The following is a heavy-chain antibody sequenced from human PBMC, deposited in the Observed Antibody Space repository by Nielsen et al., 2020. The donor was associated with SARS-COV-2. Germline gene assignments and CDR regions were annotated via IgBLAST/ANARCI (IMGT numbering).Heavy chain of an antibody. CDR2: ISDTSSYI. CDR1: GFTFSSHS. Sequence: GESLKISCAASGFTFSSHSMTWVRRGPGKGLEYISTISDTSSYIYYADSVKGRFTISRDNAKNSLYLQMNSLRAEDTAVYYCAREGLDYYYMDVWGKVTTVTVSS. J-gene: IGHJ6*03. D-gene: IGHD6-6*01. CDR3: AREGLDYYYMDV. V-gene: IGHV3-21*01.